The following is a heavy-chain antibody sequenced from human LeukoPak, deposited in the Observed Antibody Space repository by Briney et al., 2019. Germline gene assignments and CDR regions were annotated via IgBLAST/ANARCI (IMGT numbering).Heavy chain of an antibody. Sequence: PGRSLRLSCAASGFTFSSYAMHWVRQAPGKGLEWVALISYNGRNKYYADSVKGRFTISRDNPKNTLFLQMNSLRPEDTAVYYCARQIEHHFDHWGQGTSVTVSS. CDR2: ISYNGRNK. J-gene: IGHJ4*02. D-gene: IGHD1/OR15-1a*01. V-gene: IGHV3-30*04. CDR3: ARQIEHHFDH. CDR1: GFTFSSYA.